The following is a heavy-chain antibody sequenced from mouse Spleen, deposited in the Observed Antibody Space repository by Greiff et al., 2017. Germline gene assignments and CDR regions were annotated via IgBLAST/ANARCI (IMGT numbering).Heavy chain of an antibody. Sequence: QVQLQQSGAELVKPGAPVKLSCKASGYTFTSYWMNWVKQRPGRGLEWIGRIDPSDSETHYNQKFKDKATLTVDKSSSTAYIQLSSLTSEDSAVYYCARRDGYSHYVDYWGQGTTLTVSS. CDR2: IDPSDSET. V-gene: IGHV1-69*02. CDR1: GYTFTSYW. J-gene: IGHJ2*01. CDR3: ARRDGYSHYVDY. D-gene: IGHD2-3*01.